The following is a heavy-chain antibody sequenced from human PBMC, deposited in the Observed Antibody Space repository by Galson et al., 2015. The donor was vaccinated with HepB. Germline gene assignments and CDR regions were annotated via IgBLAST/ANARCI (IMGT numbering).Heavy chain of an antibody. V-gene: IGHV1-18*01. Sequence: QSGAEVTKPGASVKVSCKASGYTFTSYGISWVRQAPGQGLEWMGRISADNDNTNYAQKFQDRVTMTTDTSTRSAYMELRSLRSDDTAVYYCARYGEYCSGGSCYYYGMDVWGQGTTVTVSS. J-gene: IGHJ6*02. CDR3: ARYGEYCSGGSCYYYGMDV. D-gene: IGHD2-15*01. CDR1: GYTFTSYG. CDR2: ISADNDNT.